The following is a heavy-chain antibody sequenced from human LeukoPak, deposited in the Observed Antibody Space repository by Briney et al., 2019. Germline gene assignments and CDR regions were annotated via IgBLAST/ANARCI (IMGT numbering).Heavy chain of an antibody. V-gene: IGHV4-61*02. CDR3: ARDIVVVVAATPRYYYYMDV. Sequence: SETLSLTCTVSGGSISSGSYYWSWIRQPAGKGLEWIGRIYTSGSTNYNPSLKSRVTISVDTSKNQFSLKLSSVTAADTAVYYCARDIVVVVAATPRYYYYMDVWGKGTTVTISS. CDR2: IYTSGST. CDR1: GGSISSGSYY. J-gene: IGHJ6*03. D-gene: IGHD2-15*01.